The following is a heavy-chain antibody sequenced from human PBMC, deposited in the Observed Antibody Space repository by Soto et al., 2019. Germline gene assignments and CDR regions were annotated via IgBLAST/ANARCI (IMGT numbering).Heavy chain of an antibody. J-gene: IGHJ6*02. V-gene: IGHV3-33*01. Sequence: PGGSLRLSCAASGFTFSSYGMHWVRQAPGKGLEWVAVIWYDGSNKYYADSVKGRFTISRDNSKNTLYLQMNSLRAEDTAVYYCARDDSPYYDILTGYSGSDYYYGMDVRGQGTTVTVSS. CDR3: ARDDSPYYDILTGYSGSDYYYGMDV. D-gene: IGHD3-9*01. CDR2: IWYDGSNK. CDR1: GFTFSSYG.